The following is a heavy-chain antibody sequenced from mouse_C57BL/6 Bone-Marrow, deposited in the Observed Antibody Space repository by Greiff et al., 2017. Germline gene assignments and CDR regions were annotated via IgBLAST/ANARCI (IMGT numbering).Heavy chain of an antibody. D-gene: IGHD2-2*01. CDR2: IYPGSGST. V-gene: IGHV1-55*01. Sequence: QVQLQQPGAELVKPGASVKMSCKASGYTFTSYWITWVKQRPGQGLEWIGDIYPGSGSTNYNEKFKSKATLTVDTSSSTAYMQLSSLTSEDSAVYYCARGVMVTTGEYAMDYWGQGTSVTVAS. J-gene: IGHJ4*01. CDR3: ARGVMVTTGEYAMDY. CDR1: GYTFTSYW.